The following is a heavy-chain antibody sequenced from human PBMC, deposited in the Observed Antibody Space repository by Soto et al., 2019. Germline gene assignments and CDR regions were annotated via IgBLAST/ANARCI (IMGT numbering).Heavy chain of an antibody. Sequence: QITVKESGLTLVKPTQTLTLTCTFSGFSLRTHGMGVGWIRQSPGKALEWLALVYWDDDKRYSPSLRSRLTITKDTSKNQVDLKMTNMDPVDTATYFCARRTRGVYDSGRLWDQGDYWGQGTLVTVSS. J-gene: IGHJ4*02. CDR1: GFSLRTHGMG. V-gene: IGHV2-5*02. CDR2: VYWDDDK. CDR3: ARRTRGVYDSGRLWDQGDY. D-gene: IGHD5-12*01.